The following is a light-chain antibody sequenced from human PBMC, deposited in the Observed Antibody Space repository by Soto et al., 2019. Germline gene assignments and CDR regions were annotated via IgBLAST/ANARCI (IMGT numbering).Light chain of an antibody. V-gene: IGKV1-9*01. J-gene: IGKJ1*01. CDR3: QQLNNFPRT. CDR2: GAS. CDR1: QGISSY. Sequence: DIPLTQSPSFLSASVGDRVTITCRASQGISSYLAWYQQRPGKAPKLLMYGASTLQSGVPSRFSGSASGTTFTLTINNLQPEDCATYYCQQLNNFPRTFGHGTKVE.